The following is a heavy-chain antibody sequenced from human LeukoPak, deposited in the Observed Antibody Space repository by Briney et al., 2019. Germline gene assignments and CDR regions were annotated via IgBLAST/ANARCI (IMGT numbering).Heavy chain of an antibody. CDR2: LDSSGST. CDR3: ARHYWGSSGWYPLYYFDY. V-gene: IGHV4-61*02. J-gene: IGHJ4*02. CDR1: GGSVTSGSYY. Sequence: SETLSLTCSISGGSVTSGSYYWSWIRQASGKGLEWIGRLDSSGSTTYNPSLKSRVTISVDTSKNQFSLKLSSVTAADTAVYYCARHYWGSSGWYPLYYFDYWGQGTLATVSS. D-gene: IGHD6-19*01.